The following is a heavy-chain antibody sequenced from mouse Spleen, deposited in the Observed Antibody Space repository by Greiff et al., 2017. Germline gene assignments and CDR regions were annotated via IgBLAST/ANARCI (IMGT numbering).Heavy chain of an antibody. D-gene: IGHD1-1*01. CDR1: GYTFTSYW. Sequence: VQLQQSGTELVKPGASVKLSCKASGYTFTSYWMHWVKQRPGQGLEWIGNINPSNGGTNYNEKFKSKATLTVDKSSSTAYMQLSSLTSEDSAVYYCARSDYYGEGWFAYWGQGTLVTVSA. CDR3: ARSDYYGEGWFAY. CDR2: INPSNGGT. J-gene: IGHJ3*01. V-gene: IGHV1-53*01.